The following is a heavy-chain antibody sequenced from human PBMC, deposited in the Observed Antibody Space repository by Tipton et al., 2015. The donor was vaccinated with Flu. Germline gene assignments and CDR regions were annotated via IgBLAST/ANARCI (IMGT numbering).Heavy chain of an antibody. V-gene: IGHV4-4*02. D-gene: IGHD1-1*01. J-gene: IGHJ6*02. Sequence: SLRLSCTVSSGSVSSSNWWSWVRQAPGKGPEWIGKVYRDGTTDYNPSLKSRVTISVDKSKSQFSLKLSSVTAADTAVYYCARGAATGNYYYGMGVWGQGTTVTVSS. CDR2: VYRDGTT. CDR3: ARGAATGNYYYGMGV. CDR1: SGSVSSSNW.